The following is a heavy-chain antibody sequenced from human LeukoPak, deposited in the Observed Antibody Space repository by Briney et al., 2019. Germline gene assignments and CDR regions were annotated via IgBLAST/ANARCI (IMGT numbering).Heavy chain of an antibody. CDR2: IYYSGNT. V-gene: IGHV4-39*01. CDR3: ASEPYGSGSFLGAFDI. Sequence: PSETLSLTCAVSDDSIRSSAYYWGWIRQPPGKGLEWIGSIYYSGNTYYNPSLKSRGTISIDTAKIQFSLKLSSVTAADTAVYYCASEPYGSGSFLGAFDIWGQGTMVTVSS. CDR1: DDSIRSSAYY. J-gene: IGHJ3*02. D-gene: IGHD3-10*01.